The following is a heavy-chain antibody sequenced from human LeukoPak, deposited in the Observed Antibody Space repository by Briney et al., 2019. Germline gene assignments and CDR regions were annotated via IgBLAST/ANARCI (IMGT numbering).Heavy chain of an antibody. CDR1: GFTFSDYY. J-gene: IGHJ4*02. CDR2: ISSSSSYT. D-gene: IGHD3-10*01. Sequence: GGSLRLSCAAPGFTFSDYYMSWMRQAPGKGLEWVSYISSSSSYTNYADSVKGRFTISRDNAKDSLYLQMNSPRAEDTAVYYCARGKYYGSGSYQYWGQGTLVTVSS. CDR3: ARGKYYGSGSYQY. V-gene: IGHV3-11*06.